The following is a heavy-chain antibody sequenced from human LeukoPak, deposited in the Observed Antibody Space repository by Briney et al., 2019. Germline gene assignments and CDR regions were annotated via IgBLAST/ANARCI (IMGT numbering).Heavy chain of an antibody. Sequence: PGGPLRLSCAASGFTFSDYYMTWIRQAPGKGLEWVSYITSSGSTIYYADSVKGRFTISRDNAKNSLYLQMNSLRADDTAVYYCARDNGGEDYKYYYMDVWSKGTTVTVSS. CDR1: GFTFSDYY. J-gene: IGHJ6*03. V-gene: IGHV3-11*04. CDR2: ITSSGSTI. D-gene: IGHD2-21*01. CDR3: ARDNGGEDYKYYYMDV.